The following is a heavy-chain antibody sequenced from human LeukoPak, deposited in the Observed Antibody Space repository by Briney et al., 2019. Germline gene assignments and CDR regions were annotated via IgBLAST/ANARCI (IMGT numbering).Heavy chain of an antibody. J-gene: IGHJ4*02. CDR3: ARVGTAEGTLEDY. V-gene: IGHV3-7*01. CDR1: GFTFSSYW. Sequence: PGGSLRLSCAASGFTFSSYWMSWVRQPPGKGLEWVANIKHDGSEKYYVDSVKGRFTISRGNAKNSLYLQMNSLRAEDTAVYYCARVGTAEGTLEDYWGQGTLVTVSS. D-gene: IGHD6-13*01. CDR2: IKHDGSEK.